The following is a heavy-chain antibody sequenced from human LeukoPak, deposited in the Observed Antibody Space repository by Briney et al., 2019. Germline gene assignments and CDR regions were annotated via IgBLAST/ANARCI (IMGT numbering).Heavy chain of an antibody. CDR1: GFTFSSYS. J-gene: IGHJ4*02. Sequence: PGGSLRLSCAASGFTFSSYSMNWVRQAPGKGLEWVSSISSSSSYIYYADSVKGRFTISRDNAKNSLYLQMNSLRAEDTAVYYCARGKVTMVRGVITDFDYWGQGTLVTVSS. CDR3: ARGKVTMVRGVITDFDY. CDR2: ISSSSSYI. D-gene: IGHD3-10*01. V-gene: IGHV3-21*01.